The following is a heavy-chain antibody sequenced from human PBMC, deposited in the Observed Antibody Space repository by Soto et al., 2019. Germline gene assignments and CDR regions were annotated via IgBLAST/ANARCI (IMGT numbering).Heavy chain of an antibody. Sequence: DSVKVSCKASGYTFTAYYMHWVRQAPGQGLEWMGWINPNSGGTNYAQKFQGRVTMTRDTSISTAYMELSRLTSDDTAVFYCARSSGNYADFDSWGQGTLVTVSA. D-gene: IGHD1-26*01. CDR2: INPNSGGT. J-gene: IGHJ4*02. CDR3: ARSSGNYADFDS. CDR1: GYTFTAYY. V-gene: IGHV1-2*02.